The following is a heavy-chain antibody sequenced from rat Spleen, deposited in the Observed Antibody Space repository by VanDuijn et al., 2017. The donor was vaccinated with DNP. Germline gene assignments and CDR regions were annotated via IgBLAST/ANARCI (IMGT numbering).Heavy chain of an antibody. Sequence: EVQLVESGGGLVQPGRSLKLSCAASGFSFSDYDMAWVRQAPTKGLEWVSSISPSGVIYYRDSVRGRFTISRDNAENTVYLQMDSLRSEDTATYYCARRNYGNSLNWFVYWGQGTLVTVSS. V-gene: IGHV5S13*01. J-gene: IGHJ3*01. CDR3: ARRNYGNSLNWFVY. D-gene: IGHD1-11*01. CDR1: GFSFSDYD. CDR2: ISPSGVI.